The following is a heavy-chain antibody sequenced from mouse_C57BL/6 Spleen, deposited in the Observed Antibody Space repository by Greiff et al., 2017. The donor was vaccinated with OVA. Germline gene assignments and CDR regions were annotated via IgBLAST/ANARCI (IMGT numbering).Heavy chain of an antibody. CDR1: GYSITSGYY. D-gene: IGHD2-1*01. J-gene: IGHJ2*01. V-gene: IGHV3-6*01. CDR2: ISYDGSN. Sequence: EVKLQESGPGLVKPSQSLSLTCSVTGYSITSGYYWNWIRQFPGNKLEWMGYISYDGSNNYNPSLKNRISITRDTSKNQFFLKLNSVTTEDTATYYCARFGNSYFDYWGQGTTLTVSS. CDR3: ARFGNSYFDY.